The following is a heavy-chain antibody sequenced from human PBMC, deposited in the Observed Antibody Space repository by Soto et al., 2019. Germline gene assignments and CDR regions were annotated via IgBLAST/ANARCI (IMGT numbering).Heavy chain of an antibody. Sequence: ASVKVSCKASGYTFTSYGISWVRQAPGQGLEWMGWISAYNGNTNYAQKLQGRVTMTTDTSTGTAYMELRSLRSDDTAVYYCARMGITIFGVVISPFDPWGQGTLVTVSS. J-gene: IGHJ5*02. CDR3: ARMGITIFGVVISPFDP. CDR2: ISAYNGNT. V-gene: IGHV1-18*01. CDR1: GYTFTSYG. D-gene: IGHD3-3*01.